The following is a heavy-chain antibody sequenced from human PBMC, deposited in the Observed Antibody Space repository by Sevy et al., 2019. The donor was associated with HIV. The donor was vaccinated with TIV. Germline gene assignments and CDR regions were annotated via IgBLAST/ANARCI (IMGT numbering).Heavy chain of an antibody. CDR1: GFTFSSFF. J-gene: IGHJ6*02. V-gene: IGHV3-7*01. CDR3: ARDLTAPYYYYGMDV. D-gene: IGHD1-20*01. CDR2: IKQDGSEK. Sequence: GGSLRLPCAASGFTFSSFFMSWVRQAPGKGLEWVANIKQDGSEKYYVDSVKGRFTISRDNARNSVYLQMNSRRAEDTGVYYCARDLTAPYYYYGMDVWGQGTMVTVSS.